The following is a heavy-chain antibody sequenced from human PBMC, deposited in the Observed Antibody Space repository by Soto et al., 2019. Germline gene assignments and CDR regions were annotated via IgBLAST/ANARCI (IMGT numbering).Heavy chain of an antibody. V-gene: IGHV4-34*01. D-gene: IGHD3-9*01. CDR1: GGSISSYY. CDR2: INHSRST. Sequence: SETLSLTCTVSGGSISSYYWSWIRQPPGKGLEWIGEINHSRSTNYNPSLKSRVTISVDTSKNQFSLKLSSVTAADTAVYYCASDWLSYPYYYGMDVWGQGTTVTVSS. CDR3: ASDWLSYPYYYGMDV. J-gene: IGHJ6*02.